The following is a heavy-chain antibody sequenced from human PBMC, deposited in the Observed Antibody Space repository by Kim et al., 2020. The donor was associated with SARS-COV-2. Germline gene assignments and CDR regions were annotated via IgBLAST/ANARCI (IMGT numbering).Heavy chain of an antibody. J-gene: IGHJ6*03. CDR3: ERSDHVIYYMDV. D-gene: IGHD3-10*01. Sequence: GGSLRLSCAASGFTFSSYAMHWVRQAPGKGLEWVAVISYDGSNKYYADSVKGRFTISRDNSKNTLYLQMNSLRAEDTAVYYCERSDHVIYYMDVWGKGTT. CDR2: ISYDGSNK. CDR1: GFTFSSYA. V-gene: IGHV3-30*04.